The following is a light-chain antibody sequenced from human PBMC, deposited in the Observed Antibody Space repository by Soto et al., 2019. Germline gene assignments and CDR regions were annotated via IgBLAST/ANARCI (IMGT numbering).Light chain of an antibody. Sequence: EIVLTQSPATLSLSPGERATLSCRASQSVTSYLAWYQQRPGQAPRLLINDASRRATGIPDRFSGSGSGADFTLTISSLEPEDFAVYYCQQYSSSPSFGQGTRLEIK. CDR2: DAS. J-gene: IGKJ5*01. V-gene: IGKV3-11*01. CDR1: QSVTSY. CDR3: QQYSSSPS.